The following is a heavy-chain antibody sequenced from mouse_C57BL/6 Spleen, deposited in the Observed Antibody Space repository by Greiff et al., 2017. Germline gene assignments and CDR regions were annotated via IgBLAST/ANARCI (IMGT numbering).Heavy chain of an antibody. J-gene: IGHJ4*01. CDR1: GYAFSSYW. V-gene: IGHV1-80*01. D-gene: IGHD1-1*01. CDR2: IYPGDGDT. CDR3: ARLYGSSYVLDAMDY. Sequence: VQLQQSGAELVKPGASVKISCKASGYAFSSYWMNWVKQRPGKGLEWIGQIYPGDGDTNYNGKFKGKATLTADKSSSTAYMQLSSLTSEDSAVYFCARLYGSSYVLDAMDYWGQGTSVTVAS.